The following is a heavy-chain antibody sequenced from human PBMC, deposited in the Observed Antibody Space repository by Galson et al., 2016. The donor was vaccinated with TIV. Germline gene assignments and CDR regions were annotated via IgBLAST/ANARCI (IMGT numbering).Heavy chain of an antibody. D-gene: IGHD2-15*01. CDR3: ARVIGYWEGYFAMDV. J-gene: IGHJ6*02. Sequence: SLRLSCAASGFTFSGHSMNWVRQAPGKGLEWVPSISVSSDYIYYGDSVKGRFTISRDNAKKSLFLQMNSLRVEDTALYYCARVIGYWEGYFAMDVWGQGTTVTVAS. CDR1: GFTFSGHS. V-gene: IGHV3-21*01. CDR2: ISVSSDYI.